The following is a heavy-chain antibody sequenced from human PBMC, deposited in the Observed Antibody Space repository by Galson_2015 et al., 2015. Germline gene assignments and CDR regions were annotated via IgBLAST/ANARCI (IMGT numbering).Heavy chain of an antibody. CDR3: ARALSSGYTYGIFDY. J-gene: IGHJ4*02. CDR1: GFTVSSNY. D-gene: IGHD5-18*01. V-gene: IGHV3-66*02. CDR2: TSSDGTT. Sequence: SLRLSCAAPGFTVSSNYMTWVRQAPGKGLEWVSVTSSDGTTYYADSVKGRFTISRDNSKNTVYLQMNSLRTEDTAVYYCARALSSGYTYGIFDYWGQGTLVTVPS.